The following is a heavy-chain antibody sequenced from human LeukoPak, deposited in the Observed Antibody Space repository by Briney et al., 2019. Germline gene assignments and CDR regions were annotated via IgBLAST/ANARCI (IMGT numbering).Heavy chain of an antibody. D-gene: IGHD2-15*01. CDR2: INHSGST. J-gene: IGHJ5*02. Sequence: SETLSLTCAVYGGSFSGYYWSWIRQPPEKGLEWIGQINHSGSTNYNPSLKSRVTISVDTSKNQFSLKLSSVTAADTAVYYCARDHCSGGSCFNWFDPWGQGTLVTVSS. CDR3: ARDHCSGGSCFNWFDP. CDR1: GGSFSGYY. V-gene: IGHV4-34*01.